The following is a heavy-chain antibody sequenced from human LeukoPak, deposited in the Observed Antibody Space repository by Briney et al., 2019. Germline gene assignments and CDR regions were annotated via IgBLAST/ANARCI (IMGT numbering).Heavy chain of an antibody. Sequence: SETLSLTCTVSGGSINSYYWSWIRQPPGKGLEWIGYIYYSGSTNYNPSLKSRVTISVDTSKNQFSLKLSSVTAADTAVYYCARGAPGIQLWLPDYGMDVWGQGTTVTVSS. CDR2: IYYSGST. CDR3: ARGAPGIQLWLPDYGMDV. V-gene: IGHV4-59*12. D-gene: IGHD5-18*01. CDR1: GGSINSYY. J-gene: IGHJ6*02.